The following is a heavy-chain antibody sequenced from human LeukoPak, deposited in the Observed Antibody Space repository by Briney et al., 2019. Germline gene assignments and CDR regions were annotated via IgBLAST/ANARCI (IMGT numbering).Heavy chain of an antibody. Sequence: GESLKISCKVSGYSFTSYCIGWVRQMPGKGLEWMGIIYPGDSGPTYSPSFQGQVTISVDKSISTAYLQWSSLQASDTAMYYCGMSGDRIPLQDDVFDVWGQGTMVTVST. CDR2: IYPGDSGP. CDR3: GMSGDRIPLQDDVFDV. V-gene: IGHV5-51*01. CDR1: GYSFTSYC. D-gene: IGHD1-26*01. J-gene: IGHJ3*01.